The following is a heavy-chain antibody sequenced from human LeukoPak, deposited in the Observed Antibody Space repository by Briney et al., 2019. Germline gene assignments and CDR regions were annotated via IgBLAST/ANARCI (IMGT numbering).Heavy chain of an antibody. CDR1: GFTFSSYS. CDR2: ISSSSSYI. V-gene: IGHV3-21*01. Sequence: GESLKISCAASGFTFSSYSMNWVRQAPGKGLEWVSSISSSSSYIYYADSVKGRYTISRDNAKNSLYLQMNSLRAEDTAVYYCARDRVSRSGTDPFDYWGQGTLVTVSS. CDR3: ARDRVSRSGTDPFDY. J-gene: IGHJ4*02. D-gene: IGHD1-1*01.